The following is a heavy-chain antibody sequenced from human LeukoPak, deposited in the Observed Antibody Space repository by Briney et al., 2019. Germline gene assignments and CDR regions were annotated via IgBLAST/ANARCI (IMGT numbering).Heavy chain of an antibody. D-gene: IGHD3-10*01. V-gene: IGHV3-30*02. CDR3: VRDGAVVTSGNYPWRYFQY. Sequence: GGSLRLSCAASGFTFSSYGMHWVRQAPGKGLEWVAVIRYGGSNKYYADSVKGRFTISRDNSKNTLYLQMNSLRAEDTAVYYCVRDGAVVTSGNYPWRYFQYWGQGTLVTVSS. CDR1: GFTFSSYG. J-gene: IGHJ1*01. CDR2: IRYGGSNK.